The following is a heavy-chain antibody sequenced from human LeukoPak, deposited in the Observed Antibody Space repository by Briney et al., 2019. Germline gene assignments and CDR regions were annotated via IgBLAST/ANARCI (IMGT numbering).Heavy chain of an antibody. V-gene: IGHV3-23*01. CDR1: GFTFSSYD. Sequence: PGGSLRLSCAASGFTFSSYDMSWVRQAPGKGLEWGSAISGSGGSTYYADSVKGRFTISRDNSEKKLYLQMNSLRAEDTAVYYCAKDRHAPGRYCSSTSCLPFDPWGQGTLVTVSS. CDR2: ISGSGGST. CDR3: AKDRHAPGRYCSSTSCLPFDP. J-gene: IGHJ5*02. D-gene: IGHD2-2*01.